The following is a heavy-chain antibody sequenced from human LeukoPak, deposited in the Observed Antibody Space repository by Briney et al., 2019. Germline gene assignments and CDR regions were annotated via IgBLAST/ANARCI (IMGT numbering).Heavy chain of an antibody. CDR2: ISSSSSTI. J-gene: IGHJ4*02. CDR1: GFTFSSYS. V-gene: IGHV3-48*04. Sequence: GGSLRLSCAASGFTFSSYSMNWVRQAPGEGLEGVSYISSSSSTIYYADSVKGRFTISRDNAKISLYLQMNSLRAEDTAFYYCARDDNWGFDYWGQGALVTVSS. D-gene: IGHD7-27*01. CDR3: ARDDNWGFDY.